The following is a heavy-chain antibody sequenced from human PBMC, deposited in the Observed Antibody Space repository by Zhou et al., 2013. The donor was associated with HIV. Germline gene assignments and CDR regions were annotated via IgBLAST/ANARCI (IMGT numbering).Heavy chain of an antibody. D-gene: IGHD1-1*01. Sequence: QVQLVQSGAEVKKPGSSVKVSCKASGGTFSSYAISWVRQAPGQGLEWMGRIIPILGIANYAQKFQGRVTITADKSTSTAYMELSSLRSEDTAVYYCARVLYNWNDHYYYYMDVWGKGTTVTVSS. CDR1: GGTFSSYA. CDR3: ARVLYNWNDHYYYYMDV. V-gene: IGHV1-69*04. CDR2: IIPILGIA. J-gene: IGHJ6*03.